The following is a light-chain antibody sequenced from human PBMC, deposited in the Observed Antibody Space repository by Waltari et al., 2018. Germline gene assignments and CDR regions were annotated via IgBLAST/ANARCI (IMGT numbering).Light chain of an antibody. CDR3: VLYMGSGIWV. Sequence: QTVVTQEPSFSVSPGGTVTLTCGLSSGSVSSSYYPSWYQQTPGQAPRTLIYNTNTRSSGVPDRFSASILGNKAALTITGAQADDESDYYCVLYMGSGIWVFGGWTKLTVL. CDR2: NTN. CDR1: SGSVSSSYY. V-gene: IGLV8-61*01. J-gene: IGLJ3*02.